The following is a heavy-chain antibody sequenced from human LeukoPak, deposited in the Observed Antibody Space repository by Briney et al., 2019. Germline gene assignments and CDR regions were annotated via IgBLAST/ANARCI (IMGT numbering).Heavy chain of an antibody. V-gene: IGHV1-69*13. CDR3: ARDRLRNYYDSSGYSYFDY. Sequence: SVKGSCKASGGTFSTYAISWMGQAPGQGLEWRGGLIPIFGTANYAQKYQGRVTITADESTSTAYMELSSLRSEDTGVYYCARDRLRNYYDSSGYSYFDYWGQGTLVTVSS. D-gene: IGHD3-22*01. CDR1: GGTFSTYA. J-gene: IGHJ4*02. CDR2: LIPIFGTA.